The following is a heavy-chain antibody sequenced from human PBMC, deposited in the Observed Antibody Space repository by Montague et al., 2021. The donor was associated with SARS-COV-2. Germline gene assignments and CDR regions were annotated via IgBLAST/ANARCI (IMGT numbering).Heavy chain of an antibody. D-gene: IGHD5-18*01. CDR1: GFTFSSYW. V-gene: IGHV3-7*01. CDR3: TRLGWGYSDGLDY. CDR2: IKQDGSEK. J-gene: IGHJ4*02. Sequence: SLRLSCAASGFTFSSYWMSWVRQAPGKGLEWVANIKQDGSEKYYVDSAKGRFSISRDNAKNSPYLQMSSLRAEDTAMYYCTRLGWGYSDGLDYWGQGTLVTVSS.